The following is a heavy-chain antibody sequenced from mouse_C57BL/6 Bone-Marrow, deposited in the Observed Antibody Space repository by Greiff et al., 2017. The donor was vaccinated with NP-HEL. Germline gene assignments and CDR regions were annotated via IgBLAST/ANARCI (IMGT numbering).Heavy chain of an antibody. CDR1: GYTFTSYW. Sequence: QVQLKQSGAELAKPGASVKLSCKASGYTFTSYWMHWVKQRPGQGLEWIGYINPSSGYTKYNQKFKDKATLTADKSSSTAYMQLSSLTYEDSAVYYCAREDYGSSYTAWFAYWGQGTLVTVSA. CDR3: AREDYGSSYTAWFAY. CDR2: INPSSGYT. J-gene: IGHJ3*01. V-gene: IGHV1-7*01. D-gene: IGHD1-1*01.